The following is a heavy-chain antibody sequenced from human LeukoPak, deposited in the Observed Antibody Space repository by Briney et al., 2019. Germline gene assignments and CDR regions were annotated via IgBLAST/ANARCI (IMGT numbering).Heavy chain of an antibody. CDR2: IYPGDSDT. Sequence: GESLKISCKGSGYSFTRYWIGWVRQMPGKGLEWMGIIYPGDSDTRYSPSFQGQVTISADKSISTAYLQWSSLKASDTAMYYCATITTYYDILTGYYTNWFDPWGQGTLVTVSS. V-gene: IGHV5-51*01. CDR1: GYSFTRYW. J-gene: IGHJ5*02. CDR3: ATITTYYDILTGYYTNWFDP. D-gene: IGHD3-9*01.